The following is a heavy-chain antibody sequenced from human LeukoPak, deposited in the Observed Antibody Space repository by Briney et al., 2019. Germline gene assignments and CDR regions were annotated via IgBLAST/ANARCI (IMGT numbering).Heavy chain of an antibody. CDR2: IIPIFGTA. D-gene: IGHD5-18*01. CDR1: GGTFSSYA. V-gene: IGHV1-69*05. CDR3: ARAGRTWILDPNKIPLDY. J-gene: IGHJ4*02. Sequence: GASVKVSCKASGGTFSSYAISWVRQAPGQGLEWMGRIIPIFGTANYAQKFQGRVTITTDESTSTAYMELSSLRSEDTAVYYCARAGRTWILDPNKIPLDYWGQGTLVTVFS.